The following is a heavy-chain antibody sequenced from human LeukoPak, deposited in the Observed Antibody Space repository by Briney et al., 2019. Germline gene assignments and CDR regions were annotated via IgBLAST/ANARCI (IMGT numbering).Heavy chain of an antibody. CDR3: ASRPDQHLLYYFDY. CDR1: GGTFSSYA. Sequence: SVKVSCKASGGTFSSYAISWVRQAPGQGLEWMGGIIPIFGTANYAQKFQGRVTITTDESTSTAYMELSSLRSDDTAVYYCASRPDQHLLYYFDYWGQGALVTVSS. V-gene: IGHV1-69*05. J-gene: IGHJ4*02. D-gene: IGHD2-15*01. CDR2: IIPIFGTA.